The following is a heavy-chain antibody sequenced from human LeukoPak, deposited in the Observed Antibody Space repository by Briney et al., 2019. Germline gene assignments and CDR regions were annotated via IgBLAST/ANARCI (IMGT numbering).Heavy chain of an antibody. V-gene: IGHV3-21*01. CDR1: GFTFSSYS. CDR2: ISSSSSYI. Sequence: GGSLRLSCAASGFTFSSYSMNWVRQAPGKGLEWVPSISSSSSYIYYADSVKGRFTIPRDNAKNSLYLQMNSLRAEDTAVYYCASGPHRRAGNWFDPWGQGTLVTVSS. J-gene: IGHJ5*02. CDR3: ASGPHRRAGNWFDP.